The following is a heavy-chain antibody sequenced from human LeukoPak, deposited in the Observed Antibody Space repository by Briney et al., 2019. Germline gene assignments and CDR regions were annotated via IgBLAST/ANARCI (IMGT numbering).Heavy chain of an antibody. D-gene: IGHD6-6*01. CDR3: ARGSSSSPWVFDY. Sequence: ASVKVSCKASGGTFSSYAISWVRQAPGQGLEWMGGIIPIFGTANYAQKFQGRVTITADKSTSTAYMELSSLRSEDTAVYYCARGSSSSPWVFDYWGQGTLVTVSS. CDR1: GGTFSSYA. CDR2: IIPIFGTA. V-gene: IGHV1-69*06. J-gene: IGHJ4*02.